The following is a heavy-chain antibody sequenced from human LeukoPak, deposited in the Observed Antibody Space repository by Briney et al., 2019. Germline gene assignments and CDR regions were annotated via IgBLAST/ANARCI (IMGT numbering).Heavy chain of an antibody. CDR1: GYSISSGYY. Sequence: PSETLSLTCAVSGYSISSGYYWGWIRQPPGKGLEWIGSIYHSGSTYYNPSLKSRVTISVDTSKNQFSLKLSSVTAADTAVYYCARRYYAFWSGYYTFFDYWGQGTLVTVSS. D-gene: IGHD3-3*01. CDR2: IYHSGST. V-gene: IGHV4-38-2*01. J-gene: IGHJ4*02. CDR3: ARRYYAFWSGYYTFFDY.